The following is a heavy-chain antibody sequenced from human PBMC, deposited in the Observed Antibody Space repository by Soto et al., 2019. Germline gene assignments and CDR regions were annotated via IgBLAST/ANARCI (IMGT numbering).Heavy chain of an antibody. D-gene: IGHD4-17*01. CDR1: GGSISSYY. CDR2: IYYRGST. Sequence: QVQLQESGPGLVKPSETLSLTCTVSGGSISSYYWSWIRQPPGKGLEWIGYIYYRGSTNYNPSLKRRVTLSVDTSKTQFSLNLSSVTAADTAVYYCERRYGGTLDYWGQGTLVTVSS. J-gene: IGHJ4*02. V-gene: IGHV4-59*08. CDR3: ERRYGGTLDY.